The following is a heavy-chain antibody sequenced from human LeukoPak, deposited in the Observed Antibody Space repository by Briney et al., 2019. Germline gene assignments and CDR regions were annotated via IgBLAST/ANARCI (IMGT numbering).Heavy chain of an antibody. CDR3: ARTFSGSYYYYGMDV. CDR2: IYYSGST. Sequence: PSETLSLTCTVSGGSISDYYWSWIRQPPGKGLEWIGYIYYSGSTNYNPSLKSRVTISVDTSKNQFSLKLSSVTAADTAIYYRARTFSGSYYYYGMDVWGQGTTVTVSS. CDR1: GGSISDYY. J-gene: IGHJ6*02. D-gene: IGHD1-26*01. V-gene: IGHV4-59*01.